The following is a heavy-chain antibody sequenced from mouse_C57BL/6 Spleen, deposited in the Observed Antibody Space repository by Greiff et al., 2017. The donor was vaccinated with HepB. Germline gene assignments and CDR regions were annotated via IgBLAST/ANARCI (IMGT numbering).Heavy chain of an antibody. CDR2: IDPENGDT. V-gene: IGHV14-4*01. CDR1: GFNIKDDY. CDR3: TVYDGYSFYAMDY. Sequence: VQLQQSGAELVRPGASVKLSCTASGFNIKDDYMHWVKQRPEQGLEWIGWIDPENGDTEYASKFQGKATITADTSSNTAYLQLSSLTSEDTAVYYGTVYDGYSFYAMDYWGQGTSVTVSS. J-gene: IGHJ4*01. D-gene: IGHD2-3*01.